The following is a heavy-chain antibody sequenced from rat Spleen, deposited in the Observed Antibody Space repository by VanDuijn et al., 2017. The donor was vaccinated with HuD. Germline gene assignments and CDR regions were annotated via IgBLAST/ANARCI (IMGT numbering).Heavy chain of an antibody. Sequence: EVQLVESGGGLVQPGRSLKLSRAASGFTYSNYVMAWVRQAPTKGLEWVASISYGDSYGHSSTYYRDSVKGRFTISRDIAKSTLSLQMDSLRSEDTATYYCARRHYGYTDYFDYWGQGVMVTVSS. J-gene: IGHJ2*01. D-gene: IGHD1-9*01. CDR2: ISYGDSYGHSST. CDR3: ARRHYGYTDYFDY. V-gene: IGHV5-29*01. CDR1: GFTYSNYV.